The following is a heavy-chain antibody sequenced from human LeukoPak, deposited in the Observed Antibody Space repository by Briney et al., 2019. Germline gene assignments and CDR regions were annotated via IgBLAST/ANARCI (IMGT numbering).Heavy chain of an antibody. CDR2: ISSNGGST. CDR3: ARGDRRWLQLHRDYYMDV. D-gene: IGHD5-24*01. Sequence: PGGSLRLSCAASRFTFSSYAMHWIRQAPGKGLEYVSAISSNGGSTYYANSVKGRFTISRDNSKNTLYLQMGSLRAEDMAVYYCARGDRRWLQLHRDYYMDVWGKGTTVTVSS. V-gene: IGHV3-64*01. CDR1: RFTFSSYA. J-gene: IGHJ6*03.